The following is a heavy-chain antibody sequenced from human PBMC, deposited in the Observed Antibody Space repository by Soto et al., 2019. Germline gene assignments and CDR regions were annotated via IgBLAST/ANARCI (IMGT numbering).Heavy chain of an antibody. CDR3: ARQYGSGTYLYFDF. J-gene: IGHJ4*02. V-gene: IGHV3-30*03. CDR2: ISYDGSSK. D-gene: IGHD3-10*01. Sequence: PGGSLRLSCAASGFTFSSYGMHWVRQAPGKGLEWVAVISYDGSSKYYADSVKGRFTISRDNSKNTLYLQMNSLRAEDTAVYYCARQYGSGTYLYFDFWGQGTLVTVSS. CDR1: GFTFSSYG.